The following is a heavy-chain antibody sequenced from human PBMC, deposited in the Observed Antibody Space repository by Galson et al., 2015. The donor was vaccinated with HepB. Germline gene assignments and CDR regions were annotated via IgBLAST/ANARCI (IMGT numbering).Heavy chain of an antibody. D-gene: IGHD1-14*01. CDR3: ARGSGPTGNRYWYFDL. J-gene: IGHJ2*01. V-gene: IGHV3-48*01. CDR1: GFSLSAYS. CDR2: ISSQSWTI. Sequence: SLRLSCAVSGFSLSAYSMSWVRQAPGKGLEWISYISSQSWTIYHADSVKGRFTISRDNGRNSLDLQMSSLRAEDTAVYYCARGSGPTGNRYWYFDLWGRGTLVTVSS.